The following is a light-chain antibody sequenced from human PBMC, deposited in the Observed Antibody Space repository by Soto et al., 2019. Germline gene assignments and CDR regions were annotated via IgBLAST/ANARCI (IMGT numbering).Light chain of an antibody. J-gene: IGKJ2*01. Sequence: EIVMTQSPATLSVSPGERATLSCRASQSVASNLAWYQHKPGQPPRLLIYGTSIRATGIPARFTGSGSGTEFTLTISSLQSEDFAVYYCQQYNNWPPKHTFGQGTKLEIK. CDR3: QQYNNWPPKHT. V-gene: IGKV3-15*01. CDR1: QSVASN. CDR2: GTS.